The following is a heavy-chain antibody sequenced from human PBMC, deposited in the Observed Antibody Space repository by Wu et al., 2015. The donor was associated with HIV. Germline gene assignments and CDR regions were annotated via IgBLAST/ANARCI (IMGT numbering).Heavy chain of an antibody. CDR1: GYIFTSYY. CDR3: ARAFHDNWFDP. V-gene: IGHV1-46*01. Sequence: QVQLVQSGAEVKKPGASVKVSCKASGYIFTSYYMHWVRQAPGQGLEWMGIINPSGGSTSYAQKFQGRVTMTRDTSTSTVYMELSSLRSEDTAVYYCARAFHDNWFDPWGQGTLVTVSS. D-gene: IGHD2/OR15-2a*01. CDR2: INPSGGST. J-gene: IGHJ5*02.